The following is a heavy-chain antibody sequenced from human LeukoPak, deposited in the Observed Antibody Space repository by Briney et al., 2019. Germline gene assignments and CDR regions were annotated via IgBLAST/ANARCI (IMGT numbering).Heavy chain of an antibody. CDR1: GYTFTSYG. D-gene: IGHD2-8*01. CDR3: ARAPRYCTNGVCLYFAY. CDR2: INTNTGNP. V-gene: IGHV7-4-1*02. Sequence: ASVKVSCKASGYTFTSYGISWVRQAPGQGLEWMGWINTNTGNPTYAQGFTGRFVFSLDTSVSTAYLQISSLKAEDTAVYYCARAPRYCTNGVCLYFAYWGQGTLVTVSS. J-gene: IGHJ4*02.